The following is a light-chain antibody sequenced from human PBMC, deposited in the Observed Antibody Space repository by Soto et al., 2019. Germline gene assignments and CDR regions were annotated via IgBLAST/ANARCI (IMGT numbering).Light chain of an antibody. CDR1: SSDVGGYNY. CDR3: NSYTSSSTYV. V-gene: IGLV2-14*01. Sequence: QSVLTQPASVSGSPGQSITISCTGTSSDVGGYNYVSWYQQHPGKAPKLVIYDVSNRPSGVSSRFSGSKSGNTASLTISGLQAEDETDYYCNSYTSSSTYVFVTGTKVT. J-gene: IGLJ1*01. CDR2: DVS.